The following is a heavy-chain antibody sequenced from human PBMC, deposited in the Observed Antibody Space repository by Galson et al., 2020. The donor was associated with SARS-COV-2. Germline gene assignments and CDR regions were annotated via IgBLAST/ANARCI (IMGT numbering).Heavy chain of an antibody. Sequence: GGSLRLSCAASGFTVSSNYMSWVRQAPGKGLEWVSVIYSGGSTYYADSVKGRFTISRDNSKNTLYLQMNSLRAEDTAVYYCAREAAAAGTGYWGQGTLVTVSS. V-gene: IGHV3-53*01. CDR2: IYSGGST. D-gene: IGHD6-13*01. CDR1: GFTVSSNY. J-gene: IGHJ4*02. CDR3: AREAAAAGTGY.